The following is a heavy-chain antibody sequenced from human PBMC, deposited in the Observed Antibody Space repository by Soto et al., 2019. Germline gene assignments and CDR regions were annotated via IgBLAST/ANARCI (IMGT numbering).Heavy chain of an antibody. J-gene: IGHJ4*02. V-gene: IGHV3-48*03. Sequence: VQLVESGGGLVQPGGSLRLSCAASGFTFSNYEWNWVRQAPGKGLEWISYISTSGDAMYYADSVKGRFAVSRDNTMNSLYLQMNSLRAEDTAAYYCARESIGCGGDCLDYWGQGTLVTVSS. CDR1: GFTFSNYE. CDR3: ARESIGCGGDCLDY. D-gene: IGHD2-21*01. CDR2: ISTSGDAM.